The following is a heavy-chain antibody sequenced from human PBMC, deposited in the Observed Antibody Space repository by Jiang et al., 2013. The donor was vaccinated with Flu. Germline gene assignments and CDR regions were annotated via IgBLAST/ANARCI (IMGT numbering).Heavy chain of an antibody. CDR3: ARAMGPPGYSGYDYYYGMDV. D-gene: IGHD5-12*01. J-gene: IGHJ6*02. CDR1: GYTFTSYG. CDR2: ISAYNGNT. V-gene: IGHV1-18*01. Sequence: KPGASVKVSCKASGYTFTSYGISWVRQAPGQGLEWMGWISAYNGNTNYAQKLQGRVTMTTDTSTSTAYMELRSLRSDDTAVYYCARAMGPPGYSGYDYYYGMDVWGQGTTVTVSS.